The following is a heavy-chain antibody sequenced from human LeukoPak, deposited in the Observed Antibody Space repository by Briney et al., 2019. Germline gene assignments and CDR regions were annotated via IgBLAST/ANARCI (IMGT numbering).Heavy chain of an antibody. CDR2: IIPIFGTA. V-gene: IGHV1-69*13. Sequence: SVKVSCKASGGTFSSYAISWVRQAPGQGLEWMGEIIPIFGTANYAQKFQGRVTITADESTSTAYMELSSLRAEDTAVYYCATGEGDYCSGGSCYFRFDPWGQGTLVTVSS. CDR3: ATGEGDYCSGGSCYFRFDP. CDR1: GGTFSSYA. D-gene: IGHD2-15*01. J-gene: IGHJ5*02.